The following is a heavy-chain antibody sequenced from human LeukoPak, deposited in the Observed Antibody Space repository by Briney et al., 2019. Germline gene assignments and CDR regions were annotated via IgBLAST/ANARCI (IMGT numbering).Heavy chain of an antibody. V-gene: IGHV3-64*01. D-gene: IGHD2-21*02. CDR1: GFTFGDYA. J-gene: IGHJ4*02. Sequence: GGSLRLSCTASGFTFGDYAMTWVRQAPGKGLEYVSAIKDRGDRTYYAKSVEGRFTISRDNSKNTMYLQMGSLRVDDMAVYYCARVGDNNFFDYWGQGTRVTVSS. CDR3: ARVGDNNFFDY. CDR2: IKDRGDRT.